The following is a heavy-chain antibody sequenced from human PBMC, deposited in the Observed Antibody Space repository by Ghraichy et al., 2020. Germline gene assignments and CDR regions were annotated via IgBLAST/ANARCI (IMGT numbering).Heavy chain of an antibody. V-gene: IGHV3-23*01. Sequence: GALRLSCAASGFTFSSYAMSWVRQAPGKGLEWVSAISGSGGSTYYADSVKGRFTISRDNSKNTLYLQMNSLRAEDTAVYYCAKSSVVKAYYYYYGMDVWGQGTTVTVSS. CDR2: ISGSGGST. J-gene: IGHJ6*02. CDR3: AKSSVVKAYYYYYGMDV. D-gene: IGHD2-15*01. CDR1: GFTFSSYA.